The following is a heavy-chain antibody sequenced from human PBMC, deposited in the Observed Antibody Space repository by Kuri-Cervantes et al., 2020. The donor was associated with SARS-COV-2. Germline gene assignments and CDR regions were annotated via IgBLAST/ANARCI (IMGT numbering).Heavy chain of an antibody. CDR2: INPSGGST. J-gene: IGHJ6*03. V-gene: IGHV1-46*01. D-gene: IGHD6-13*01. Sequence: ASVKVSCKASGYTFTSYYMHWVRQAPGQGLEWMGIINPSGGSTSYAQKFQGRVTMTRDTSTSTVYMELSSLRSEDTAVYYCARDSSSWYGSYYYYMDVWGKGTTVTVSS. CDR1: GYTFTSYY. CDR3: ARDSSSWYGSYYYYMDV.